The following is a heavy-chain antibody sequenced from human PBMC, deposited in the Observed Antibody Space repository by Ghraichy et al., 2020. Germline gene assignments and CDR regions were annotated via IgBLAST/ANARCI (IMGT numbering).Heavy chain of an antibody. D-gene: IGHD5-12*01. CDR1: GFTFSSYA. CDR2: ISYDGSNK. V-gene: IGHV3-30*04. CDR3: ARDQDVATIMSPDY. Sequence: GGSLRLSCAASGFTFSSYAMHWVRQAPGKGLEWVAVISYDGSNKYYADSVKGRFTISRDNSKNTLYLQMNSLRAEDTAVYYCARDQDVATIMSPDYWGQGTLVTVSS. J-gene: IGHJ4*02.